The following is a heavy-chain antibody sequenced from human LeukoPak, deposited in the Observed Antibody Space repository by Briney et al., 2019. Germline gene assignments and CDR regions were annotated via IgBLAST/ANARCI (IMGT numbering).Heavy chain of an antibody. CDR1: GFTFGDYA. CDR3: TRGRYGNYYYGMDV. Sequence: PGESLRLSCSASGFTFGDYAMNWVRQAPGKGLEWVGFIGSKAYGGTTEYAASVGGRFTISRDDSKIIAYLQMNSLKTEDTAVYYCTRGRYGNYYYGMDVWGQGTTVTVSS. CDR2: IGSKAYGGTT. D-gene: IGHD3-9*01. J-gene: IGHJ6*02. V-gene: IGHV3-49*04.